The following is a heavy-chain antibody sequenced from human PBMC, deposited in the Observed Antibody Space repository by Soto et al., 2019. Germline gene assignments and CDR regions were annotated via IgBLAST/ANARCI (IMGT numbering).Heavy chain of an antibody. Sequence: PGGSLRLSCAASGFTFSSYAMHWVRQAPGKGLEWVAVISYDGSNKYYADAVKGRFTISRDNSKNTLYLQMNNLRAGDTAVYYCARDETGTFYYYYYGMDVWGQGTTVTVSS. D-gene: IGHD1-7*01. CDR2: ISYDGSNK. J-gene: IGHJ6*02. CDR3: ARDETGTFYYYYYGMDV. CDR1: GFTFSSYA. V-gene: IGHV3-30-3*01.